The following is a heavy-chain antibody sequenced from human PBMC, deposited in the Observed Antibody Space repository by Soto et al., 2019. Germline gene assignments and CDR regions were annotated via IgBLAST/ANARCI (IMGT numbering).Heavy chain of an antibody. CDR3: ARDGQHDAFDI. CDR2: IYSGGST. Sequence: GGSLRLSCAASGFTVSSNYMSWVRQAPGKGLEWVSVIYSGGSTYYADSVKGRFTISRHNFKNTLYLQMNSLRAEDTAVYYCARDGQHDAFDIWGQGTMVTVSS. D-gene: IGHD6-13*01. CDR1: GFTVSSNY. V-gene: IGHV3-53*04. J-gene: IGHJ3*02.